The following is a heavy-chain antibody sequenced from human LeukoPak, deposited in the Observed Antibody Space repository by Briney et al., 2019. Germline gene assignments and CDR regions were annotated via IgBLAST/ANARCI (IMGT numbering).Heavy chain of an antibody. D-gene: IGHD3-10*01. CDR3: AKSNGYGLTDI. J-gene: IGHJ3*02. CDR1: GDSISSSSYY. Sequence: SETLSLTCTVSGDSISSSSYYWGWIRQPPGKALEWIGNIFYTGSTYYSPSLKSQVTISLDTSRNQFSLRLNSVTAADTAVYYCAKSNGYGLTDIWGQGTMVTVSS. CDR2: IFYTGST. V-gene: IGHV4-39*07.